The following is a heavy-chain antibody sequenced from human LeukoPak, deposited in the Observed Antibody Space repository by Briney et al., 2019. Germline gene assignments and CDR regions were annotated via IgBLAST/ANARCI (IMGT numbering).Heavy chain of an antibody. CDR3: ARFPNTYCSSTSCYPDAFDI. Sequence: SETLSLTCTVSGGSISSSSYYWGWIRQPPGKGLEGIGSIYYSGSTYYNPSLKSRVTISVDTSKNQFSLKLSSVTAADTAVYYCARFPNTYCSSTSCYPDAFDIWGQGTMVTVSS. V-gene: IGHV4-39*01. D-gene: IGHD2-2*01. CDR1: GGSISSSSYY. CDR2: IYYSGST. J-gene: IGHJ3*02.